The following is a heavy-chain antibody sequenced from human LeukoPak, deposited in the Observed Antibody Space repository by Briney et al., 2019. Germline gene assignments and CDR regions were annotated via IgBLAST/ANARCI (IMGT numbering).Heavy chain of an antibody. J-gene: IGHJ5*02. CDR2: ISGSSGST. D-gene: IGHD2-2*01. CDR1: GFTFSSYA. V-gene: IGHV3-23*01. CDR3: PIDQRREYQLQGCCNWFDP. Sequence: GGSLRLSCAASGFTFSSYAMSWVRQAPGKGLEWVSAISGSSGSTYYADSVKGRYTISRDNSKNTLYLQMNSLRAEDTAVYYCPIDQRREYQLQGCCNWFDPWGQRTLVTVSS.